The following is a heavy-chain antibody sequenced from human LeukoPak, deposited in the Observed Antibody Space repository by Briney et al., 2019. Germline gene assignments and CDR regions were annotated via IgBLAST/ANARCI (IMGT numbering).Heavy chain of an antibody. Sequence: SETLSLTCTVSGGSISSYYWSWIRQPPGKGLEWIGYIYYSGSTNYNPSLKSRVTISVDTSKNQFSLKLSSVTAADTAVYYCAREEDDYVWGSYRSQGNAFDIWGQGTMVTVSS. CDR2: IYYSGST. CDR1: GGSISSYY. D-gene: IGHD3-16*02. J-gene: IGHJ3*02. V-gene: IGHV4-59*01. CDR3: AREEDDYVWGSYRSQGNAFDI.